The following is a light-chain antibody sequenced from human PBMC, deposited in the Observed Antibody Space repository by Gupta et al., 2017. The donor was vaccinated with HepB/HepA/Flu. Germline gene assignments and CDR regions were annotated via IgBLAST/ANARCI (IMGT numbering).Light chain of an antibody. Sequence: EIVFTQSPATLSLSPGERATLTCRASQSVSSYLAWQQQTPGQAPRLLFYDASNRTTAIPARCSSSGCGTDSLLTISSLAPEDFAFYYRQHRSNWPRTFGQGTKVEIK. CDR2: DAS. CDR1: QSVSSY. CDR3: QHRSNWPRT. V-gene: IGKV3-11*01. J-gene: IGKJ1*01.